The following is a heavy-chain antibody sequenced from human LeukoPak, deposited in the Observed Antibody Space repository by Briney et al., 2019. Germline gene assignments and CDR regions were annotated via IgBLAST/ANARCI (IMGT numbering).Heavy chain of an antibody. CDR2: INHSGSA. Sequence: ASETLSLTCAVYGGSFSGYYWSWIRQPPGKGLEWIGEINHSGSANYNPSLKSRVTISLDTSKNQFSLNLSSVTAADTAVYYCARESTHYYDSSGDAFDIWGQGTMVTVSS. CDR3: ARESTHYYDSSGDAFDI. D-gene: IGHD3-22*01. J-gene: IGHJ3*02. V-gene: IGHV4-34*01. CDR1: GGSFSGYY.